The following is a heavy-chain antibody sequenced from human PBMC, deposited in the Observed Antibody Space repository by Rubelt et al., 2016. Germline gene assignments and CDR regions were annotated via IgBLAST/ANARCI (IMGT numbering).Heavy chain of an antibody. Sequence: LQKPSETLSLTCSVSGASISSYYWGWIRQPPGKGLAYIGSIYYSGSPYSNPSLKRRVTISEDTSKNQFSLKLSSVTAADTAVYYCAGEGSSGWSWMDVWGQGTTVTVSS. CDR3: AGEGSSGWSWMDV. D-gene: IGHD6-19*01. CDR2: IYYSGSP. CDR1: GASISSYY. V-gene: IGHV4-39*07. J-gene: IGHJ6*02.